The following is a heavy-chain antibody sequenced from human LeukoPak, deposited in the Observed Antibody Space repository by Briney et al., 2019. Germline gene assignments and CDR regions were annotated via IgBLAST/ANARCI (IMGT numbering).Heavy chain of an antibody. Sequence: ASVKVSCKASGYTFTGYYMHWVRQAPGQGLEWMGWINPNSGGTNSAQRFQGRVTMTRDTSISTAYMELSRLRSDDTAVYYCARGEMITMSYFDYWGQGTLVTVSS. J-gene: IGHJ4*02. CDR1: GYTFTGYY. CDR3: ARGEMITMSYFDY. V-gene: IGHV1-2*02. CDR2: INPNSGGT. D-gene: IGHD3-10*02.